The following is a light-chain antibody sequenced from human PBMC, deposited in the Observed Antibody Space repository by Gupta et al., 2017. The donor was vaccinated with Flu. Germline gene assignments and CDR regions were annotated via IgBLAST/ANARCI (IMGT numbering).Light chain of an antibody. CDR1: SSDVGAYNY. Sequence: QSALTQPPSASGSPGQSVTISCTGTSSDVGAYNYVSWYQQHPGKAPKLMIYEVNMRTSGVPDRFSGSKSGNTASLTISGLQAEDEADYYCSSYAGDNTGVFGSGTKVTVL. CDR3: SSYAGDNTGV. CDR2: EVN. V-gene: IGLV2-8*01. J-gene: IGLJ1*01.